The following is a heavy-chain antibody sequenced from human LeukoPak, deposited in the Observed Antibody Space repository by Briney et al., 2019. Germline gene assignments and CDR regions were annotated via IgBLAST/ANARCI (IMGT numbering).Heavy chain of an antibody. CDR2: MNPNNGNT. CDR1: GFTFSSYD. J-gene: IGHJ5*02. D-gene: IGHD3-10*01. CDR3: VRDGEGVAISVNYWFDP. V-gene: IGHV1-8*01. Sequence: PGGSLRLSCAASGFTFSSYDINWVRQASGQGLEWMGWMNPNNGNTGYAQKFQGRVTMTRDTSISTAYVELRGLRSEDTAVYYCVRDGEGVAISVNYWFDPWGQGTLVTVSS.